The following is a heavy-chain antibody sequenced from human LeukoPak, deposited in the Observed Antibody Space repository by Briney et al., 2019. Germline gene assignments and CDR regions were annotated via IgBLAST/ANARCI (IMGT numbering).Heavy chain of an antibody. Sequence: ASVKVSCKASGYTFTDYYMHWVRQAPGQGLEWMGWINPSSGGTNYAQKFQGRVTVTRDTSISTAYMDLSRLRAEDTALYHCARVYDYVWGSYRYTGAFDIWGQGTMVTVSS. CDR3: ARVYDYVWGSYRYTGAFDI. D-gene: IGHD3-16*02. CDR2: INPSSGGT. V-gene: IGHV1-2*02. J-gene: IGHJ3*02. CDR1: GYTFTDYY.